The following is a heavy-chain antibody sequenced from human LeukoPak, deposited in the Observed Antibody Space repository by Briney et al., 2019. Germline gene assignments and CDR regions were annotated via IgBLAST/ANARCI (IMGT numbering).Heavy chain of an antibody. CDR2: IYPGNSDT. CDR1: GYTFTTYW. J-gene: IGHJ4*02. D-gene: IGHD6-19*01. V-gene: IGHV5-51*01. CDR3: ARAPQFSSGWYGPFDY. Sequence: GESLKISCKGSGYTFTTYWITWVRQMPGKGLEWMGIIYPGNSDTTYNPSFQGHVTFSVDKSISTAYLQWSSLKASDTAMYYCARAPQFSSGWYGPFDYWGQGSLVTVSS.